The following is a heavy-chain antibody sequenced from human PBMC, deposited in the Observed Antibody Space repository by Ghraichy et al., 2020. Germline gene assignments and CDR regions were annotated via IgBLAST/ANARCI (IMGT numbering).Heavy chain of an antibody. CDR3: AIIVATISRTFFGVERRRNQYGMDV. J-gene: IGHJ6*02. CDR1: GFTFSSYW. D-gene: IGHD5-12*01. Sequence: GGSLRLSCAASGFTFSSYWMHWVRQAPGKGLVWVSRINSDGSSTSYADSVKGRFTISRDNAKNTLYLQMNSLRAEDTAVYYCAIIVATISRTFFGVERRRNQYGMDVWGQGTTVTVSS. CDR2: INSDGSST. V-gene: IGHV3-74*01.